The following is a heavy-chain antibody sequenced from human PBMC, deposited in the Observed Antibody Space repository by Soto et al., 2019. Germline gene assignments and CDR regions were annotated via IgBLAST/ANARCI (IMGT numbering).Heavy chain of an antibody. Sequence: SLRLSCAASGFTFSSYAMSWVRQAPGKGLEWVSAISGSGGSTYYADSVKGRFTISRNNSKNTLYLQMNSLRAEDTAVYYCAKAPEWEWFLDYWGQGTLVTVSS. D-gene: IGHD3-3*01. CDR1: GFTFSSYA. J-gene: IGHJ4*02. V-gene: IGHV3-23*01. CDR3: AKAPEWEWFLDY. CDR2: ISGSGGST.